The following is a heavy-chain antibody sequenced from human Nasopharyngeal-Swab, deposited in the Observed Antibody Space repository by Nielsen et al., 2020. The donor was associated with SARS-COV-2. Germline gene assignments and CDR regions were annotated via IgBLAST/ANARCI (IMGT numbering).Heavy chain of an antibody. J-gene: IGHJ4*02. V-gene: IGHV3-53*04. D-gene: IGHD1-26*01. CDR3: ARDLDSGSYPY. Sequence: GGSLRLSCAASGFTVSSNYMSWVRQAPGKGLEWVSVIYSGGSTYYADSVKGRFTISRHNSKNTLYLQMKSLRAEDTAVYYCARDLDSGSYPYWGQGTLVTVSS. CDR2: IYSGGST. CDR1: GFTVSSNY.